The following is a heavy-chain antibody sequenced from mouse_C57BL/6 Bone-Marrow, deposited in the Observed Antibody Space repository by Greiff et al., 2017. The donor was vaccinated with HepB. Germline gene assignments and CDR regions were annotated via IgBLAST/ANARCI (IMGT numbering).Heavy chain of an antibody. J-gene: IGHJ2*01. D-gene: IGHD1-1*01. CDR2: IYPGSGST. CDR3: ARGGTTVVGDY. Sequence: QVQLQQPGAELVKPGASVKMSCKASGYTFTSYWITWVKQRPGQGLEWIGDIYPGSGSTNYNEKFKSKATLTVDTSSSTAYMQLSSLTSEDPAVYYCARGGTTVVGDYWGQGTTLTVSS. V-gene: IGHV1-55*01. CDR1: GYTFTSYW.